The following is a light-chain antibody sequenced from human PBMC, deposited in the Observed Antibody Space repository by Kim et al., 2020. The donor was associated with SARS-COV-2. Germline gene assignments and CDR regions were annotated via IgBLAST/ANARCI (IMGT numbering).Light chain of an antibody. CDR2: GAS. CDR1: KSIGSN. Sequence: LSVSPGERATLACRASKSIGSNLAWYQQKPGQAPRLLIYGASTRATDIPVRFSGSGSGTEFTLTISSLQSEDFVVYYCQQYHNMQTFGQGTKLEI. J-gene: IGKJ2*01. CDR3: QQYHNMQT. V-gene: IGKV3-15*01.